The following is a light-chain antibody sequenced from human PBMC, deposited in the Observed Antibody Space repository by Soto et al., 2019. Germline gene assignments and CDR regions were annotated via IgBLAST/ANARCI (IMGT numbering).Light chain of an antibody. Sequence: DIQITQSPSTLSASVGDRVTITCRASQSISSWLAWYQQKPGTAPKLLIYKASTLQSGVPSRFSGSGSGTEFTLTISSLQPDDSATYYCQQYRDNWTFGQGTKVEIK. CDR1: QSISSW. J-gene: IGKJ1*01. CDR3: QQYRDNWT. CDR2: KAS. V-gene: IGKV1-5*03.